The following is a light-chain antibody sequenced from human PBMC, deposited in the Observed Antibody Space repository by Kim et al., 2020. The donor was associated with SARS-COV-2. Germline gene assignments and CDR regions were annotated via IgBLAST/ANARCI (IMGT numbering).Light chain of an antibody. J-gene: IGKJ2*01. V-gene: IGKV3-20*01. Sequence: AGVRGDLSCRDKESVVSSFLAWYQQKPGQAPRLLIYGASSRATGIPDRFSGSGSGTDFTLIIRRLEPDDSPVYYCQQYGGSPPYTFGHGTKLQIK. CDR1: ESVVSSF. CDR2: GAS. CDR3: QQYGGSPPYT.